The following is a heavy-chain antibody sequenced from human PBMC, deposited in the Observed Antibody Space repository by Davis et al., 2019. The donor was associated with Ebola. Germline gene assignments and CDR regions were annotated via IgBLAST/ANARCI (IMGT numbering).Heavy chain of an antibody. Sequence: GESLKISCAASGFTFSSYAMHWVRQAPGKGLEWVAVISYDGSNKYYADSVKGRFTISRDNSKNTLYLQMNSLRAEDTAVYYCARDPAASGGYYYYYYMDVWGKGTTVTVSS. CDR1: GFTFSSYA. CDR2: ISYDGSNK. J-gene: IGHJ6*03. CDR3: ARDPAASGGYYYYYYMDV. V-gene: IGHV3-30-3*01. D-gene: IGHD6-13*01.